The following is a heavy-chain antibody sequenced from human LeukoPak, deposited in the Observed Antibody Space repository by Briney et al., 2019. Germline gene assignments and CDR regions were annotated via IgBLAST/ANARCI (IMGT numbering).Heavy chain of an antibody. Sequence: ASVKVSCKASGYTFTSYAMHWVRQAPGQRLEWMGWINAGNGNTKYSQKFQGRVTITRDTSASTAYMELSSLRSEDTAVYYCARAVTRGGAVAGCGYWGQGTLVTVSS. D-gene: IGHD6-19*01. CDR2: INAGNGNT. CDR3: ARAVTRGGAVAGCGY. CDR1: GYTFTSYA. V-gene: IGHV1-3*01. J-gene: IGHJ4*02.